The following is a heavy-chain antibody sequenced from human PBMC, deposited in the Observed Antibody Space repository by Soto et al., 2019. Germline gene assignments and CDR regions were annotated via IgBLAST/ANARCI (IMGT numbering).Heavy chain of an antibody. CDR3: ASGSKIAVAYTFAY. CDR2: IWYDGSNK. J-gene: IGHJ4*02. CDR1: GFTFSSYG. V-gene: IGHV3-33*01. Sequence: QVQLVESGGGVVQPGRSLRLSCAASGFTFSSYGMHWVRQAPGKGLEWVAVIWYDGSNKYYADSVKGRFTISRDNSKNTLYLQMNSLRAEDTAVYYCASGSKIAVAYTFAYWGQGTLVTVSS. D-gene: IGHD6-19*01.